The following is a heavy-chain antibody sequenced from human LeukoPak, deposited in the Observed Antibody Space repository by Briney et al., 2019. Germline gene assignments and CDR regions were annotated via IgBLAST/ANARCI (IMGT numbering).Heavy chain of an antibody. CDR1: EFTFSSYA. V-gene: IGHV3-23*01. CDR2: ISGSGGST. CDR3: AKDRGIAAAGTYFDL. Sequence: GGTLRLSCAASEFTFSSYAMSWVRQAPGKGLEWVSAISGSGGSTYYADSVKGRFTISRDNAKNSLYLQMNSLRAEDTALYYCAKDRGIAAAGTYFDLWGRGTLVTVSS. J-gene: IGHJ2*01. D-gene: IGHD6-13*01.